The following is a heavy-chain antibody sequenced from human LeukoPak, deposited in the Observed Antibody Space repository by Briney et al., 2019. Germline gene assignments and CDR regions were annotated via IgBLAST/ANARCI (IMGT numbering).Heavy chain of an antibody. CDR1: GFIFSSYA. V-gene: IGHV3-30*09. CDR3: ARVLPSGWDPPFDI. D-gene: IGHD6-19*01. J-gene: IGHJ3*02. Sequence: QPGRSLRLSCAASGFIFSSYAMHWVRQTPGKGLEWVAVISHDDKVKVYAESVKGRFAISRDNSKNTLYVQMNSLRTEDTAVYYCARVLPSGWDPPFDIWGQGTMVTVSS. CDR2: ISHDDKVK.